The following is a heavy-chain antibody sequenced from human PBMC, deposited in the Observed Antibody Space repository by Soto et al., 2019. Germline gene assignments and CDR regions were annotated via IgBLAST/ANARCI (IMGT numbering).Heavy chain of an antibody. V-gene: IGHV3-23*01. CDR3: ANLERFLELLPYAPPFDY. CDR2: ISGSGGST. J-gene: IGHJ4*02. Sequence: GGSLRLSCAASGFTFSSYALSWVRQAPGKGLEWVSAISGSGGSTYYADSVKGRFTISRDNSKNTLYLQMNSLRAEDTAVYYCANLERFLELLPYAPPFDYWGQGTLVTVSS. CDR1: GFTFSSYA. D-gene: IGHD3-3*01.